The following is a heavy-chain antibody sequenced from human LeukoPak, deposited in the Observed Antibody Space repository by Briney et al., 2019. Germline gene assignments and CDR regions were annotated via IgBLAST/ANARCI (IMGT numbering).Heavy chain of an antibody. Sequence: SVKVSCKASGGTFSSYAISWVRQAPGQGLEWMGRIIPILGIANYAQKFQGRVTITADKSTSTAYMELSSLRAEDTAVYYCARDPSGHDFSVEYYFDYWGQGTLVTVSS. CDR3: ARDPSGHDFSVEYYFDY. V-gene: IGHV1-69*04. CDR2: IIPILGIA. CDR1: GGTFSSYA. D-gene: IGHD3-3*01. J-gene: IGHJ4*02.